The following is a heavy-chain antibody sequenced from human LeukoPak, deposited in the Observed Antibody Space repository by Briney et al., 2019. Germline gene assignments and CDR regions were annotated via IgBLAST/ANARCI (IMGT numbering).Heavy chain of an antibody. CDR2: ISAYNGNK. J-gene: IGHJ5*02. V-gene: IGHV1-18*01. CDR1: GYTFTSYG. CDR3: ARARVIMITFGGVIVNWFDP. Sequence: ASVKDSCKASGYTFTSYGISWVRPAPGQGLEWLGWISAYNGNKNYPQKLQGRVTMTTDTSTSTAYMELRSLRSDDTAVYYCARARVIMITFGGVIVNWFDPWGQGTLVTVSS. D-gene: IGHD3-16*02.